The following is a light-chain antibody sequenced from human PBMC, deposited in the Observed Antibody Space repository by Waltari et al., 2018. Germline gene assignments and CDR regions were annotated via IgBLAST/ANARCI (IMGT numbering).Light chain of an antibody. J-gene: IGLJ1*01. CDR1: DSDVGAYDF. CDR2: EVS. CDR3: SSYTTSSAPGV. Sequence: QSALTQPASVSGSPGQSIPISCSGTDSDVGAYDFVSWYQQHPGNAPHLIIYEVSNRPSGISNRFSASKSGNTASLTSSGLQAEDEADYYCSSYTTSSAPGVVGTGTRVTVL. V-gene: IGLV2-14*01.